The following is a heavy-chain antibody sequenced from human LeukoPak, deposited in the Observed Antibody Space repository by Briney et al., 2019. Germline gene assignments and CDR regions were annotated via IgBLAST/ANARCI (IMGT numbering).Heavy chain of an antibody. D-gene: IGHD1-26*01. J-gene: IGHJ4*02. CDR3: ARLSLSWELSFDY. CDR2: MYYSGST. V-gene: IGHV4-39*07. CDR1: GDSISSSSYY. Sequence: SETLSLTCTVSGDSISSSSYYWGWIRQPPGKGLEWIGSMYYSGSTYYNPSLKSRVTISVDTSKNQFSLKLSSVTAADTAVYYCARLSLSWELSFDYWGQGTLVTVSS.